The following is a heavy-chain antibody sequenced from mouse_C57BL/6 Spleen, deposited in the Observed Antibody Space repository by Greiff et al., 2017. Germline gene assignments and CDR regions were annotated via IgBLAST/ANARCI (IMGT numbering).Heavy chain of an antibody. V-gene: IGHV5-16*01. CDR1: GFTFSDYY. CDR2: INYDGSST. CDR3: ARDYHYAMDY. Sequence: EVKLMESEGGLVQPGSSMKLSCTASGFTFSDYYMAWVRQVPEKGLEWVANINYDGSSTYYLDSLKSRFIISRDNAKNILYLQMSSLKSEDTATYYCARDYHYAMDYWGQGTSVTVSS. J-gene: IGHJ4*01.